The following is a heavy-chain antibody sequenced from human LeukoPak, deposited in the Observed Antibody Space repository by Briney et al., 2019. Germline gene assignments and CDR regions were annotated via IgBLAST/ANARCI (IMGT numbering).Heavy chain of an antibody. V-gene: IGHV3-9*01. Sequence: GRSLRLSCAASGFTFDDYAMHWVRQAPGKGLEWVSGISWNSGSIGYADSVKGRFTISRDNAKNSLYLQMNSLRAEDTALYYCAKGGQLWLLYYFDYWGQGTLVTVSS. J-gene: IGHJ4*02. CDR2: ISWNSGSI. CDR1: GFTFDDYA. CDR3: AKGGQLWLLYYFDY. D-gene: IGHD5-18*01.